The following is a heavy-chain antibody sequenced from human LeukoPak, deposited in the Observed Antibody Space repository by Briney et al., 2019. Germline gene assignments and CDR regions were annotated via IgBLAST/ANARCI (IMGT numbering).Heavy chain of an antibody. J-gene: IGHJ3*02. CDR2: ISSSGSTI. CDR3: AREGLGWELPHAFDI. Sequence: GGSLRLSCAASGFTFSTYAMHWVRQAPGKGLEWVSYISSSGSTIYYADSVKGRFTISRDNAKNSLYLQMNSLRAEDTAVYYCAREGLGWELPHAFDIWGQGTMVTVSS. D-gene: IGHD1-26*01. CDR1: GFTFSTYA. V-gene: IGHV3-48*04.